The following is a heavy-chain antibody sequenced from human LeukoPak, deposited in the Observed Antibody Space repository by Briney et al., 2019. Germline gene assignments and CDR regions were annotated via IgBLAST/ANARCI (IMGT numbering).Heavy chain of an antibody. CDR3: ARARPPYYDFWSGYLYYYYYYMDV. CDR2: ISAYNGNT. J-gene: IGHJ6*03. Sequence: WASVKVSCKASGYTFTSYSISWVRQAPGQGLEWMGWISAYNGNTNYAQKLQGRVTMTTDTSTSTAYMELRSLRSDDTAVYYCARARPPYYDFWSGYLYYYYYYMDVWGKGTTVTVSS. CDR1: GYTFTSYS. V-gene: IGHV1-18*01. D-gene: IGHD3-3*01.